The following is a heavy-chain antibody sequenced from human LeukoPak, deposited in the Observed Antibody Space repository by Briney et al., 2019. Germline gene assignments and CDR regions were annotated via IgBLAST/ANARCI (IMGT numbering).Heavy chain of an antibody. Sequence: PGGSLRLSCAVSGFTFSNYWMSWARQSPGKGLEWVANIYLDGSRAYYVDSVKGRFTISRDNAKNSLYLQMNSLRAEDTAVYYCARDEGSWVYGSGTHPTNFDYWGQRTLVTVSS. D-gene: IGHD3-10*01. V-gene: IGHV3-7*01. CDR3: ARDEGSWVYGSGTHPTNFDY. CDR1: GFTFSNYW. CDR2: IYLDGSRA. J-gene: IGHJ4*02.